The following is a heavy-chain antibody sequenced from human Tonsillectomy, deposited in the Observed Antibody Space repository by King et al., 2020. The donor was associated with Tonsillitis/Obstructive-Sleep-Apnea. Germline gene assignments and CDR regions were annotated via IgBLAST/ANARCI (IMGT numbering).Heavy chain of an antibody. CDR1: GFTFSSYA. D-gene: IGHD2-15*01. CDR3: AGETEDIVVVVAASYYYYYMDV. CDR2: ISYDGSNK. Sequence: VQLVESGGGVVQPGRSLRLSCAASGFTFSSYAMHWVRQAPGKGLEWVAVISYDGSNKYYADSVKGRFTISRDNSKNTLYLQMNSLRAEDTAVYYCAGETEDIVVVVAASYYYYYMDVWGKGTTVTVSS. J-gene: IGHJ6*03. V-gene: IGHV3-30*01.